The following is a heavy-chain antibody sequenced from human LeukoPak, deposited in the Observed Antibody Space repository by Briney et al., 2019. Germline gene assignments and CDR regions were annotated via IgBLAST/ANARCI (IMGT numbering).Heavy chain of an antibody. CDR3: ARDVYSIAAAGTFDY. V-gene: IGHV1-18*01. CDR1: GYTFTSYG. D-gene: IGHD6-13*01. Sequence: ASVKVSCKAAGYTFTSYGISWVRQAPGQGLEWMGWISAYNGNTNYAQKLQGRVTMTTDTSTSTAYMELRSLRSDDTAVYYCARDVYSIAAAGTFDYWGQGTLVTVSS. CDR2: ISAYNGNT. J-gene: IGHJ4*02.